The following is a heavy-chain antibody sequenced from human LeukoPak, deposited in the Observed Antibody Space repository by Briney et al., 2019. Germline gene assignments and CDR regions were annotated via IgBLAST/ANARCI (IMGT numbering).Heavy chain of an antibody. Sequence: SETLSLTCAVSGVSISSGAYSWSWIRQAPGRGLEWIGYFYHDGSTYYNPSLKSRVTMSVDRSKNQFSLKLGSVTAADTAVYYCASVPAAAHRGYFDYWGQGTLVTVSS. D-gene: IGHD6-13*01. CDR2: FYHDGST. CDR1: GVSISSGAYS. CDR3: ASVPAAAHRGYFDY. V-gene: IGHV4-30-2*01. J-gene: IGHJ4*02.